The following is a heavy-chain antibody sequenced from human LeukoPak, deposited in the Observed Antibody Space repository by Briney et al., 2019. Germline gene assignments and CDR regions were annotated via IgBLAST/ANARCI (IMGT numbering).Heavy chain of an antibody. Sequence: SQTLSLTCTVSGGSVTSGNYYWNWIRQPAGKGLEWIGRIYTNGGASYNPSLKSRVTISIDASKNQFSLKLSSVTAADTAVYYCARGGRFAPIVVVVAATQLMDVWGKGTTVTVSS. J-gene: IGHJ6*04. CDR3: ARGGRFAPIVVVVAATQLMDV. CDR1: GGSVTSGNYY. CDR2: IYTNGGA. V-gene: IGHV4-61*02. D-gene: IGHD2-15*01.